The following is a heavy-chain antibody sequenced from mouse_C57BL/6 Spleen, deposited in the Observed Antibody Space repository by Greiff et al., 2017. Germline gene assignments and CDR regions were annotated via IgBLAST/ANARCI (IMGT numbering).Heavy chain of an antibody. CDR2: IDPENGDT. CDR1: GFTIKDDY. CDR3: TTDYYGSSYV. D-gene: IGHD1-1*01. Sequence: EVQLQQSGAELVRPGASVKLSCTASGFTIKDDYMHWVKQRPEQGLEWIGWIDPENGDTKYASKFQGKATITADTSSNTAYLQLSSLTSEDTAVYYCTTDYYGSSYVWGQGTTLTVSS. J-gene: IGHJ2*01. V-gene: IGHV14-4*01.